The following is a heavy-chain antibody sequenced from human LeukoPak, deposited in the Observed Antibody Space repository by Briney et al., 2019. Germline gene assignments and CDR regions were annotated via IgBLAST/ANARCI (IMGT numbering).Heavy chain of an antibody. CDR2: IYYSGST. Sequence: SETLSLTCTVSGGSISSYYWSWISQPPGKGLEWIGYIYYSGSTNYNPSLKSRVTISVDMSKNQFSLKLRSVTAADTAVYYCARYPVLEGAGSKGAFDYWGQGTLVTVSS. D-gene: IGHD3-10*01. CDR1: GGSISSYY. V-gene: IGHV4-59*01. CDR3: ARYPVLEGAGSKGAFDY. J-gene: IGHJ4*02.